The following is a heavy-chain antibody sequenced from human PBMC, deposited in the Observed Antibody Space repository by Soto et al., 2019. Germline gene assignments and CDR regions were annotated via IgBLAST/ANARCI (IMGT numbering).Heavy chain of an antibody. CDR1: RDSFKTYS. CDR2: VVPILGNP. V-gene: IGHV1-69*12. CDR3: ARLWCIAEHDS. D-gene: IGHD2-8*01. Sequence: QVQLVQSGAEVKKPGSSVKVSCKSSRDSFKTYSLSWVRQAPGQGLEWMGGVVPILGNPMYAQKFQDRVTITADESTSTVFMELTSLISDDTAVYYCARLWCIAEHDSWGQGTRVTVSS. J-gene: IGHJ5*01.